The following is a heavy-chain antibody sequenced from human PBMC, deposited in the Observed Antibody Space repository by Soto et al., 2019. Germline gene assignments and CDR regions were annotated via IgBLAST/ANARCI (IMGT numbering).Heavy chain of an antibody. CDR3: ARDRPPDLYYDFWSGYYTRAYYYGMDV. Sequence: GGSLRLSCAASGFTFSDYYMSWIRQAPGKGLEWVSYISSSGSTIYYADSVKGRFTISRDNAKNSLYLQMNSLRAEDTAVYYCARDRPPDLYYDFWSGYYTRAYYYGMDVWGQGTTVTVSS. CDR1: GFTFSDYY. J-gene: IGHJ6*02. D-gene: IGHD3-3*01. CDR2: ISSSGSTI. V-gene: IGHV3-11*01.